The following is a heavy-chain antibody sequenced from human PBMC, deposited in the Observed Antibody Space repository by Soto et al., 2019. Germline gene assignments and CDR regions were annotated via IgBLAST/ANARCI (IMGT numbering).Heavy chain of an antibody. V-gene: IGHV3-23*01. CDR1: GFTFSSYA. CDR2: ISGNSGST. J-gene: IGHJ3*02. Sequence: GGSLRLSCAASGFTFSSYAMSWVRQAPGKGLEWVSSISGNSGSTYYADSVKGRFTISRDNSKNTLYLQMNSLSAEDTAIYYCAKDIVVVPAGSDAFDIWGQGTMVTVSS. D-gene: IGHD2-2*01. CDR3: AKDIVVVPAGSDAFDI.